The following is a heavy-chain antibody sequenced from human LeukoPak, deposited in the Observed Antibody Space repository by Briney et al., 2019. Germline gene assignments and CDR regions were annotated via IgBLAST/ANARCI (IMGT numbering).Heavy chain of an antibody. J-gene: IGHJ4*02. V-gene: IGHV3-33*06. CDR2: IWYDGGNK. CDR1: GFTFSTYG. D-gene: IGHD2-2*01. Sequence: GGSLRLSCAASGFTFSTYGMHWVRQAPGKGLEWVAVIWYDGGNKYYADSVKGRFTISRDNSKNTLYLQMNSLRAEDTAVYYCAKDLLYCSSSSCSAHSSSPGYWGQGTLVTVSS. CDR3: AKDLLYCSSSSCSAHSSSPGY.